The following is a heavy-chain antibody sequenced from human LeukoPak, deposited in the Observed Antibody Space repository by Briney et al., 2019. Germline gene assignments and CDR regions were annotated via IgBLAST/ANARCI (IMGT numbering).Heavy chain of an antibody. CDR3: ARDAIVALTSYYYYYYGMDV. J-gene: IGHJ6*02. Sequence: GGSLRLSCAASGFTFSSYAMHWVRQAPGKGLEWVAVISYDGSNKYYADSVKGRFTISRDNSKNTLYLQMNSLRAEDTAVYYCARDAIVALTSYYYYYYGMDVWGQGTTVTVSS. D-gene: IGHD1-1*01. V-gene: IGHV3-30-3*01. CDR1: GFTFSSYA. CDR2: ISYDGSNK.